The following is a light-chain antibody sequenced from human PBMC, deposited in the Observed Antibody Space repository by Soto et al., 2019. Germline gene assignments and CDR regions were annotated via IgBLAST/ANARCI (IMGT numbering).Light chain of an antibody. Sequence: QSVLTQPASVSGSPGQSITISCTGTSSDVGSYNLVSWYQQHPGKAPKLMIYEGSKRPSGVSNRFSCSKSGNTASLTISGLQAEDEADYYCCSYAGSSTYVVFGGGTKVTVL. CDR3: CSYAGSSTYVV. CDR1: SSDVGSYNL. CDR2: EGS. V-gene: IGLV2-23*01. J-gene: IGLJ2*01.